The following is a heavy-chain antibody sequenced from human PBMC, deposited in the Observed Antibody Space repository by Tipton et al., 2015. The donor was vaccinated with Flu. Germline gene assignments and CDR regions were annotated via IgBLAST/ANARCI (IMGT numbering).Heavy chain of an antibody. Sequence: TLSLTCTVSGGPISSGGDYWSWIRQHPGKGLEWIGHIYYIGTTYYNPSLKSRVTISMDTSKDHFSLKLSSVTAADTAVYYCAKWYSRHRYYYGPGNYDYYYYGMDVWGQGTTVTVSS. CDR1: GGPISSGGDY. CDR2: IYYIGTT. V-gene: IGHV4-31*03. CDR3: AKWYSRHRYYYGPGNYDYYYYGMDV. J-gene: IGHJ6*02. D-gene: IGHD3-10*01.